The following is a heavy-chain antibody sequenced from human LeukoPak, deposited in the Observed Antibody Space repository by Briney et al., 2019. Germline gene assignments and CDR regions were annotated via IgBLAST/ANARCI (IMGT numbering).Heavy chain of an antibody. CDR1: GGTFSSYA. D-gene: IGHD6-6*01. Sequence: ASVKVSCKASGGTFSSYAISWVRQAPGQGLEWMGGIIPIFGTANYAQKFQGRVTITADESTSTACMELSSLRSEDTAVYYCARDQLVNYGPTYYYYYMDVWGKGTTVTISS. CDR3: ARDQLVNYGPTYYYYYMDV. V-gene: IGHV1-69*13. J-gene: IGHJ6*03. CDR2: IIPIFGTA.